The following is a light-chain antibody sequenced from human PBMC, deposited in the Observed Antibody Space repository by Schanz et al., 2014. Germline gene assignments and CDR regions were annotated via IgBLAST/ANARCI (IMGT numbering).Light chain of an antibody. CDR2: DVS. V-gene: IGLV2-14*01. CDR3: SSYSSSSTWV. CDR1: SSDVGDYNY. J-gene: IGLJ3*02. Sequence: QSALTQPASVSGSPGQSITISCTGTSSDVGDYNYVSWYQQHPGKAPQLIIYDVSNRPSGVSNRFSGSKSGNTASLTISGLQAEDEADYYCSSYSSSSTWVFGGGTKLTVL.